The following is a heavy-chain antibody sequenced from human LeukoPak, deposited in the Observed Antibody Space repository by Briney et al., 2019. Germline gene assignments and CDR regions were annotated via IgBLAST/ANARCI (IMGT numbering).Heavy chain of an antibody. V-gene: IGHV3-11*01. CDR2: ISSKGSAI. CDR1: GFTFSDYY. Sequence: GGSLRLSCAASGFTFSDYYMSWIRQAPGKGLEWVAYISSKGSAIYYADSVKGRFTISRENAKNSLYLQMNSLRAEDTAVYYCARVPEGGYCSSTSCLYFDYWGQGTLVTVSS. CDR3: ARVPEGGYCSSTSCLYFDY. D-gene: IGHD2-2*01. J-gene: IGHJ4*02.